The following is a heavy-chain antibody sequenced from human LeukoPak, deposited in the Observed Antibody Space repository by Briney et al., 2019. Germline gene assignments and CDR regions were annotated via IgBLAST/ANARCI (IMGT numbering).Heavy chain of an antibody. CDR2: IYYSGST. V-gene: IGHV4-59*12. Sequence: PSETLSLTCTVSGGSISSYYWSWIRQPPGKGLEWIGYIYYSGSTNYNPSLKSRVTISVDTSKNQFSLKLSSVTAADTAVYYCARDPDGDYAYFDYWGQGTLSPSPQ. J-gene: IGHJ4*02. D-gene: IGHD4-17*01. CDR3: ARDPDGDYAYFDY. CDR1: GGSISSYY.